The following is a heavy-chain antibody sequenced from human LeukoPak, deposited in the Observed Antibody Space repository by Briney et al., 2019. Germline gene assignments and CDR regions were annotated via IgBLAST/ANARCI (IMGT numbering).Heavy chain of an antibody. CDR1: GGSISSSSYY. Sequence: SETLSLTCTVSGGSISSSSYYWGWIRQPPGKGLEWIGSIYYSGSTYYNPSLKSRVTISVDTSKNQFSLKLSSVTAADTAVYYYARHLTVYYFDYWGQGTLVTVSS. CDR2: IYYSGST. J-gene: IGHJ4*02. D-gene: IGHD4-17*01. V-gene: IGHV4-39*01. CDR3: ARHLTVYYFDY.